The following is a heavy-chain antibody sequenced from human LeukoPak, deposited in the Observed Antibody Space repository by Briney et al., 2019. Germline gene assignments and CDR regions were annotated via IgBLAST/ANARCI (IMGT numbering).Heavy chain of an antibody. CDR3: ARKRGYSGYDYHNWFDP. CDR1: SGSISSSSYY. J-gene: IGHJ5*02. D-gene: IGHD5-12*01. CDR2: IYYSGST. Sequence: SETLSLTCTVSSGSISSSSYYWGWIRQPPGKGLEWIGSIYYSGSTYYNPSLKSRVTISVDTSKNQFSLKLSSVTAADTAVYYCARKRGYSGYDYHNWFDPWGQGTLVTVSS. V-gene: IGHV4-39*01.